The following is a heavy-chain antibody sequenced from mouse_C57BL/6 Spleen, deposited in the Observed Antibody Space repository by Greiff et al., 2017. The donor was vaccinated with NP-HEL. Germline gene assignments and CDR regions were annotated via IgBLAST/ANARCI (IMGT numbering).Heavy chain of an antibody. V-gene: IGHV2-9-1*01. J-gene: IGHJ4*01. Sequence: VQRVESGPGLVAPSQSLSITCTVSGFSLTSYAISWVRQPPGKGLEWLGVIWTGGGTNYNSALKSRLSISKDNSKSQVFLKMNSLQTDDTARYYCARTPDGYYEAMDYWGQGTSVTVSS. CDR1: GFSLTSYA. CDR3: ARTPDGYYEAMDY. CDR2: IWTGGGT. D-gene: IGHD2-3*01.